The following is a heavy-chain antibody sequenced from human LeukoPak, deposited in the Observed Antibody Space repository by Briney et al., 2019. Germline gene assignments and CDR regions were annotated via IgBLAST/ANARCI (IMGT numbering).Heavy chain of an antibody. CDR1: GFTFSSYW. Sequence: GGSLRLSCAAAGFTFSSYWMNWARQAPGKGLEWVASINHNGNVNYYVDSVKGRFTISRDNAKNSLYLQMSNLRAEDTAVYFCARGGGLDVWGQGATVTVSS. CDR2: INHNGNVN. J-gene: IGHJ6*02. CDR3: ARGGGLDV. D-gene: IGHD3-16*01. V-gene: IGHV3-7*03.